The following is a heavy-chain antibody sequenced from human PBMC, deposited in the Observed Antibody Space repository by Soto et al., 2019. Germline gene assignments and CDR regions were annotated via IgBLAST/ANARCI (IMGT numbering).Heavy chain of an antibody. CDR3: AREVFCSSSSCQVRYGMDV. CDR2: INSGGST. D-gene: IGHD2-2*01. CDR1: GFTVSSHY. J-gene: IGHJ6*02. V-gene: IGHV3-53*01. Sequence: PGGSLRLSCAPSGFTVSSHYMSWVRPAPGKGLEWVSGINSGGSTYYADSVKGRFTISRDHSRNTLYLQMNSLRVEDTAVYYCAREVFCSSSSCQVRYGMDVWGQGTTVTVSS.